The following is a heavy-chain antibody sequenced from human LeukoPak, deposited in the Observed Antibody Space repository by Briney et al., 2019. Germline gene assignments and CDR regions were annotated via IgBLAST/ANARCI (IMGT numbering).Heavy chain of an antibody. CDR3: ARERGSSSWPVDY. CDR2: ISSSSSTI. CDR1: GFTFSSYS. Sequence: TGGSLRLSCAASGFTFSSYSMNWVRQAPGEGLEWVSYISSSSSTIYYADSVKGRFTISRDNAKNSLYLQMNSLRAEDTAVYYCARERGSSSWPVDYWGQGTLVTVSS. V-gene: IGHV3-48*04. J-gene: IGHJ4*02. D-gene: IGHD6-13*01.